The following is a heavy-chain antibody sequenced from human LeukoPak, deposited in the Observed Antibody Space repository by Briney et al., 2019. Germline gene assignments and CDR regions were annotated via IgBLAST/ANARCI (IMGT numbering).Heavy chain of an antibody. CDR1: GGSISSSNW. J-gene: IGHJ4*02. V-gene: IGHV4-4*02. Sequence: SETLSLTCAVSGGSISSSNWWSWVRQPPGKGLEWIGEIYHSGSTNYNPSLKSRVTISVDKSKNQFSLKLSSVTAADTAVYYCARHPRPGVLRYFDWLPQSYYFDYWGQGTLVTVSS. CDR2: IYHSGST. CDR3: ARHPRPGVLRYFDWLPQSYYFDY. D-gene: IGHD3-9*01.